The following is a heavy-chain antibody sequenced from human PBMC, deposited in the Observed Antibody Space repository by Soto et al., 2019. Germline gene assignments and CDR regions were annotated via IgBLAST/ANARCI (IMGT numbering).Heavy chain of an antibody. D-gene: IGHD5-18*01. CDR2: IRSKANSDAT. V-gene: IGHV3-73*01. Sequence: GGSLRLSCAASGFTFSGSSMHWVRQASGKGLEWLGRIRSKANSDATAYAASVKGRFTISRDDSKNTAYLQMNSLKTEDTAVYYCTPWILSGMDVWGEGTTVTVSS. J-gene: IGHJ6*04. CDR1: GFTFSGSS. CDR3: TPWILSGMDV.